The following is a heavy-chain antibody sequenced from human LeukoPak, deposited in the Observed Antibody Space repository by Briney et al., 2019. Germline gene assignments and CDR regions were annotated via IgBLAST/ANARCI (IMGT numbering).Heavy chain of an antibody. CDR3: ARDDALGDNALDI. CDR1: GFTFSSYG. D-gene: IGHD3-16*01. J-gene: IGHJ3*02. V-gene: IGHV3-33*01. CDR2: ILNDGSQE. Sequence: GGSLRLSCAASGFTFSSYGLHWVRQAPGKGLEWVAVILNDGSQEKYADSVKGRFTISRDNSKNTLFLQMNSLRAEDTAVYYCARDDALGDNALDIWGQGTMVTVSS.